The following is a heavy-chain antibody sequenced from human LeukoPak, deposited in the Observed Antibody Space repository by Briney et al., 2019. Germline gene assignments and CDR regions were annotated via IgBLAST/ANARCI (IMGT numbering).Heavy chain of an antibody. CDR3: ARGRERGSSSSFTDY. J-gene: IGHJ4*02. CDR2: MNPNSGST. D-gene: IGHD6-6*01. V-gene: IGHV1-8*01. Sequence: ASVKVSCKASGYTFTSYEINWVRQAAGQGPEWMGWMNPNSGSTGYAQEFQGRVTMTRNTSISTAYMELSSLRFEDTAVYYCARGRERGSSSSFTDYWGQGTLVIVSS. CDR1: GYTFTSYE.